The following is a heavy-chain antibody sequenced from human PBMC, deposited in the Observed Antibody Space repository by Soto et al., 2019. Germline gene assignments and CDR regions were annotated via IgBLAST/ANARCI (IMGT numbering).Heavy chain of an antibody. J-gene: IGHJ6*02. Sequence: GGSLRLSCAASGFTFTSYGLHWVRQAPGKGLEWVAGISYDGSKKYFADSVKGRFTISRDNPRSTLFLDMNSLRGEDTAIYYCPKTWFGEDNYGMDVWGQGTTVTVSS. CDR3: PKTWFGEDNYGMDV. CDR2: ISYDGSKK. V-gene: IGHV3-30*18. D-gene: IGHD3-10*01. CDR1: GFTFTSYG.